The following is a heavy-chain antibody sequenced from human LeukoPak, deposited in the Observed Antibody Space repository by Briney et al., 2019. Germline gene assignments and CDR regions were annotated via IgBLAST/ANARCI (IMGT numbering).Heavy chain of an antibody. CDR1: GGSISSSSYY. J-gene: IGHJ6*02. Sequence: PSETLSLTCTVSGGSISSSSYYWGWIRQPPGKGLEWIGSIYYSGSTYYNPSLKSRVTISVDTSKNQFSLKLSSVTAADTAVYYCARHSHGMDVWSQGTTVTVSS. V-gene: IGHV4-39*01. CDR2: IYYSGST. CDR3: ARHSHGMDV.